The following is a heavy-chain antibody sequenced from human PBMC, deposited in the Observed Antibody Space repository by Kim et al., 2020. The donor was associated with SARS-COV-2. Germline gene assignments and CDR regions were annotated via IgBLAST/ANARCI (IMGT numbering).Heavy chain of an antibody. Sequence: GGSLRLSCAASGFTFSSYSINWVRQAPGRGLEWITYISNSGNTIYYADSVKGRFTISRDNAKNSVYLQMNGLRDEDTAVYYCARDPTVGAYWGQGTLVTVSS. V-gene: IGHV3-48*02. D-gene: IGHD3-16*01. CDR3: ARDPTVGAY. J-gene: IGHJ4*02. CDR2: ISNSGNTI. CDR1: GFTFSSYS.